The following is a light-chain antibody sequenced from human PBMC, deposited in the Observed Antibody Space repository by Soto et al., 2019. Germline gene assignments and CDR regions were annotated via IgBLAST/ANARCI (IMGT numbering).Light chain of an antibody. V-gene: IGKV3-20*01. Sequence: EIVLTQSPGTLSLSPGERATLSCRASQSISSTYLAWYQQKPGQAPRLLISGASSRATGIPDRFSGSGSGTDFTLSISRLEPEDSAVYYCQQYGSAPNAFGQGTRLEIK. CDR1: QSISSTY. J-gene: IGKJ5*01. CDR3: QQYGSAPNA. CDR2: GAS.